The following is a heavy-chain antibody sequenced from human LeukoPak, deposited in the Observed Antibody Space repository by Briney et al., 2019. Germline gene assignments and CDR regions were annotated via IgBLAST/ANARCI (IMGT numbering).Heavy chain of an antibody. CDR3: ATTTGDY. J-gene: IGHJ4*02. D-gene: IGHD1-26*01. Sequence: GGSLRLSCTTSGFNFRAYWMSWIRQAPGKGLEWVANINQDGSTKYYVDSMKGRFTTSRDNAGNSLYLQMNSLRAEDTAVYYCATTTGDYWGQGTLVTVSS. CDR2: INQDGSTK. CDR1: GFNFRAYW. V-gene: IGHV3-7*03.